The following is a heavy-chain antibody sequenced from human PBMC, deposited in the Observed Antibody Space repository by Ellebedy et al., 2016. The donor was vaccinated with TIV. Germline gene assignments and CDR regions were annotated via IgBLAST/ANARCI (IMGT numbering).Heavy chain of an antibody. Sequence: GESLKISCAASGFTFSRYDMYWVRQSTRKGLGWVASIDNAGDTYYPGSVKGRFTISRENAKNSLYLQMNSLRVEDTAVYYCTRFEIISGGGYGMDVWGQGTTVTVSS. CDR1: GFTFSRYD. CDR3: TRFEIISGGGYGMDV. D-gene: IGHD3-16*01. V-gene: IGHV3-13*01. CDR2: IDNAGDT. J-gene: IGHJ6*02.